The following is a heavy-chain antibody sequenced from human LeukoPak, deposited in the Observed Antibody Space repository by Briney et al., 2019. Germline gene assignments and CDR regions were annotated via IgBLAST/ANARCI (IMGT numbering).Heavy chain of an antibody. V-gene: IGHV3-7*01. CDR2: IKQDGSEK. D-gene: IGHD6-13*01. J-gene: IGHJ5*02. CDR1: GFTFSSYL. Sequence: GGSLRLSCAASGFTFSSYLMSWVRQAPGKGLEWVANIKQDGSEKYYVDSVKGRFTISRDNAKNTLYLQMNSLRAEDTAVYYCARDQVSSWQYNWFDPWGQGTLVTVSS. CDR3: ARDQVSSWQYNWFDP.